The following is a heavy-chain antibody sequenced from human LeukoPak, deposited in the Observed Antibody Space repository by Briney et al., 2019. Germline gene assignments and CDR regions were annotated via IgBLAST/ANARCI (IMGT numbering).Heavy chain of an antibody. CDR1: GGSISGYY. Sequence: SETLSLTCTVSGGSISGYYWSWIRQPPGKGLEWIGEINHSGSTNYNPSLKSRVTISVDTSKNQFSLKLSSVTAADTAVYHCAREGFGDSSGYYERPYYFDYWGQGTLVTVSS. J-gene: IGHJ4*02. CDR2: INHSGST. D-gene: IGHD3-22*01. V-gene: IGHV4-34*01. CDR3: AREGFGDSSGYYERPYYFDY.